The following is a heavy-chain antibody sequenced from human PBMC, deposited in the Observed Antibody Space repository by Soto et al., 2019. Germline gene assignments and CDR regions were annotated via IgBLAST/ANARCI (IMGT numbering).Heavy chain of an antibody. CDR1: GGSISSSNW. D-gene: IGHD1-20*01. CDR3: ARKVTGTKLKQLNCYDP. J-gene: IGHJ5*02. CDR2: FYHSGST. V-gene: IGHV4-4*02. Sequence: PSETLSLTCAVSGGSISSSNWCSWGRPPAGRVLGRVGEFYHSGSTNYNPSLKSRVTISGDNSKNQLSLQMSCVRAADTAVYYCARKVTGTKLKQLNCYDPWGQGTQVTVSS.